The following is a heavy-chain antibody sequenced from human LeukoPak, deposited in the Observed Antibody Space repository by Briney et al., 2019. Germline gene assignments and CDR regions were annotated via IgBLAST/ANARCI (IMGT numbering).Heavy chain of an antibody. D-gene: IGHD3-10*01. CDR1: GFTLSSYW. CDR2: IKEDGSEK. Sequence: PGGSLRLSCAASGFTLSSYWMSWVRQAPGKGLEWVANIKEDGSEKYYVDSVKGRFTISGDNAKNPLYLHMNSLTAEDTAMYYCARDWVAGVPYDAFDIWGQGTMVSVSS. CDR3: ARDWVAGVPYDAFDI. V-gene: IGHV3-7*03. J-gene: IGHJ3*02.